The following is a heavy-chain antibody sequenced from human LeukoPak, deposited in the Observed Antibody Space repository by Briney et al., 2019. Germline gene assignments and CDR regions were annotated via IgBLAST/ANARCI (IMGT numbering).Heavy chain of an antibody. J-gene: IGHJ5*02. V-gene: IGHV5-51*01. CDR2: ISPGDSDT. CDR3: ARGRYGDLWNNWFDP. CDR1: GYSFTSYW. D-gene: IGHD4-17*01. Sequence: GESLKTSCKGSGYSFTSYWSGWGRQLPEKGLEWMGIISPGDSDTTYSPSFQGQVTISADKSLSTDYLQWSRLTASDTAMYYCARGRYGDLWNNWFDPWGQGTLVTVSS.